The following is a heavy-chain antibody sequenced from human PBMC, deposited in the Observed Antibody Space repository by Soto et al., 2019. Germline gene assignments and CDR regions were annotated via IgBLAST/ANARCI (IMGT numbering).Heavy chain of an antibody. CDR2: INHSGST. CDR3: ARRWDYYDSRGDANDI. J-gene: IGHJ3*02. V-gene: IGHV4-34*01. Sequence: SETLSLTCAVYGGSFSGYYWSWIRQPPGKGLEWIGEINHSGSTNYNPSLKSRVTISVDTSKNQLPLKLTSVTAADPVVYYWARRWDYYDSRGDANDIWGQGTMVTVSS. CDR1: GGSFSGYY. D-gene: IGHD3-22*01.